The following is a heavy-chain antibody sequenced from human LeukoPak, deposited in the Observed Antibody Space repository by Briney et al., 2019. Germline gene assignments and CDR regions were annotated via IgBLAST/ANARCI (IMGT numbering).Heavy chain of an antibody. CDR2: IYTSGST. Sequence: SETLSLTCSVSGGSIISDSYYWSWIRQPAGKGLEWIGRIYTSGSTNYNPSLKSRVTISEDTSKNQFSLKLSSVTAADTAVYYCARDLDAFDIWGQGTMVTVSS. J-gene: IGHJ3*02. CDR1: GGSIISDSYY. V-gene: IGHV4-61*02. CDR3: ARDLDAFDI.